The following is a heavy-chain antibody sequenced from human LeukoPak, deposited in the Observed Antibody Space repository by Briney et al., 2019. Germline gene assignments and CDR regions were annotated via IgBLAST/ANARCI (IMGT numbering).Heavy chain of an antibody. J-gene: IGHJ4*02. CDR1: GFTFSSYA. Sequence: TGGSLRLSCAASGFTFSSYAMSWVRQAPGKGLEWVSAIRGSGGSTYYADSVKGRFTISRDNSKNTLYLQMNSLRAEDTAVYYCAKDSYGSGSYYNVDYFDYWGQGTLVTVSS. V-gene: IGHV3-23*01. CDR3: AKDSYGSGSYYNVDYFDY. CDR2: IRGSGGST. D-gene: IGHD3-10*01.